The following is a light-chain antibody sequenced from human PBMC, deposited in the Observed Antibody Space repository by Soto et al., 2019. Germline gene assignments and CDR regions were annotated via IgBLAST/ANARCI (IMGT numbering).Light chain of an antibody. CDR2: TAS. Sequence: DIQMTQSPSSVSASVGDRVTITCRASQGVSTWLAWYQQKPGKAPNLLIYTASSLQSGVPSRFSGSGSGTDFTLSISSLQPEDFATYYCQQTTTFPLTFGGGTKVEIK. V-gene: IGKV1D-12*01. CDR1: QGVSTW. CDR3: QQTTTFPLT. J-gene: IGKJ4*01.